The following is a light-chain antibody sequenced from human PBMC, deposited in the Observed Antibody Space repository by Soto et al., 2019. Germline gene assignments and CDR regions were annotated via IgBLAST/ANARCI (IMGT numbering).Light chain of an antibody. CDR3: MQGTHWPWT. Sequence: DVVLTQSLLSLPVTLGQPASISCRSSQSLIHSDGSTYLSWFQQRPGQSPRRLIYEVSDRDSGVPDRFSGSGSGTDFTLKISRVEAEDVGVYYCMQGTHWPWTFGQGTKVEIK. CDR2: EVS. CDR1: QSLIHSDGSTY. J-gene: IGKJ1*01. V-gene: IGKV2-30*02.